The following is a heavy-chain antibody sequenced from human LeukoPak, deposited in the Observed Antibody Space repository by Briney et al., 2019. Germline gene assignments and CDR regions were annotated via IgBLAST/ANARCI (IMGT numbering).Heavy chain of an antibody. V-gene: IGHV4-34*01. J-gene: IGHJ6*03. CDR1: GGSFSGYY. D-gene: IGHD2-2*01. CDR2: INHSGST. CDR3: ARGRDIVVASSMDV. Sequence: SETLSLTCAVYGGSFSGYYWSWIRQPPGKGLEWIGEINHSGSTNYNPSLKSRITISVDTSKNQFSLKLSSVTAADTAVYYRARGRDIVVASSMDVWGKGTTVTVSS.